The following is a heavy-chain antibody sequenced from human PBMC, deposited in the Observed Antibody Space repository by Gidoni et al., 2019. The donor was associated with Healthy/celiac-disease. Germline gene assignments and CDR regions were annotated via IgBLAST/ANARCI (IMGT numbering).Heavy chain of an antibody. D-gene: IGHD2-2*01. CDR2: IYHSGST. V-gene: IGHV4-30-2*01. J-gene: IGHJ6*03. CDR3: ARLAPEEYCSSTSCYPNYYYYYMDV. Sequence: QLQLQESGSGLVKPSQTLSLTCAVSGGSISSGGYSWSWLRQPPGKGLEWIGSIYHSGSTYYNPSLKSRVTISVDRSKNQFSLKLSSVTAADTAVYYCARLAPEEYCSSTSCYPNYYYYYMDVWGKGTTVTVSS. CDR1: GGSISSGGYS.